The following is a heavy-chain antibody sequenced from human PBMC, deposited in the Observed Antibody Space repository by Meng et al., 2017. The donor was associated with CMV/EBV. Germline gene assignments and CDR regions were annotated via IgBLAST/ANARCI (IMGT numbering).Heavy chain of an antibody. CDR2: INPSGGST. V-gene: IGHV1-46*01. D-gene: IGHD3-3*01. J-gene: IGHJ3*02. CDR3: ARDWTIFGVVIPGDDAFDI. Sequence: ASVQVSCKASGYTFTSYYMHWVRQAPGQGLEWMGIINPSGGSTSYAQKFQGRVTMTRDTSTSTVYMELSSLRSEDTAVYYCARDWTIFGVVIPGDDAFDIWGQGAMVTVSS. CDR1: GYTFTSYY.